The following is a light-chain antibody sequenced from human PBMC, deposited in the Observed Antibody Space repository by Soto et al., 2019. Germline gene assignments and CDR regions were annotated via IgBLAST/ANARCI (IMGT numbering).Light chain of an antibody. CDR3: SSYTSSSTLYV. Sequence: QSALTQPASVSGSPGQSITISCTGTSSDVGGYNYVSWYKQHPGKAPKLMIYDVSNRPSGVSNRLSGSKSGNTASLTISGLQAEDEADYYCSSYTSSSTLYVFGTGTKLTVL. J-gene: IGLJ1*01. V-gene: IGLV2-14*01. CDR2: DVS. CDR1: SSDVGGYNY.